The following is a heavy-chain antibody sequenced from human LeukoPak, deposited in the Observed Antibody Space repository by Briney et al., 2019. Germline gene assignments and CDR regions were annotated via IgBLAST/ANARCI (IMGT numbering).Heavy chain of an antibody. D-gene: IGHD1-26*01. CDR1: GFTFSSYG. CDR3: ARRAWWELLYYFDY. Sequence: GRSLRLSCAASGFTFSSYGMHWVRQAPGKGLEWVANIKQDGSEKYYVDSVKGRFTISRDNAKNSLYLQMNSLRAEDTAVYYCARRAWWELLYYFDYWGQGTLVTVSS. V-gene: IGHV3-7*01. J-gene: IGHJ4*02. CDR2: IKQDGSEK.